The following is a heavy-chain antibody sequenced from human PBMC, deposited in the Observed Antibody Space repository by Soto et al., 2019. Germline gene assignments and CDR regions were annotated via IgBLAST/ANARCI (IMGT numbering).Heavy chain of an antibody. CDR1: GGSISSYY. Sequence: SETLSLTCTVSGGSISSYYWSWIRQPPGKGLEWIGYIYYCGSTNYNPSLKSRVTISVDTSKNQFSLKLSSVTAADTAVYYCARVDTAMEIYYFDYWGQGTLVTVS. CDR2: IYYCGST. CDR3: ARVDTAMEIYYFDY. D-gene: IGHD5-18*01. V-gene: IGHV4-59*01. J-gene: IGHJ4*02.